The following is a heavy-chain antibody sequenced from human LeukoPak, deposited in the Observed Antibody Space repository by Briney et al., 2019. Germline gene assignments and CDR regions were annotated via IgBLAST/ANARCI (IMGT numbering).Heavy chain of an antibody. Sequence: GGSLRLSCAASGFTFSRYWMHWVRQAPGKGLMWVSRISPDGSTTLYADSVKGRFTISRDNAKNTLYLQMNSLGAEDTAVYYCASVVTASSFDYWGQGTLVTASS. J-gene: IGHJ4*02. V-gene: IGHV3-74*03. D-gene: IGHD4-23*01. CDR3: ASVVTASSFDY. CDR2: ISPDGSTT. CDR1: GFTFSRYW.